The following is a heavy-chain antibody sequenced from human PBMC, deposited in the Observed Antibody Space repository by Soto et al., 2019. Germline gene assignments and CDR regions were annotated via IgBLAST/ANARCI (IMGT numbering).Heavy chain of an antibody. CDR3: ASSIAVAGTVGYYYYYGMDV. V-gene: IGHV4-59*08. CDR2: IYYSGST. J-gene: IGHJ6*02. Sequence: SETLSLTCTVSGGSISSYYWSWIRQPPGKGLEWIGYIYYSGSTNYNPSLKSRVTISVDTSKNQFSLKLSSVTAADTAVYYCASSIAVAGTVGYYYYYGMDVWGQGTTVT. CDR1: GGSISSYY. D-gene: IGHD6-19*01.